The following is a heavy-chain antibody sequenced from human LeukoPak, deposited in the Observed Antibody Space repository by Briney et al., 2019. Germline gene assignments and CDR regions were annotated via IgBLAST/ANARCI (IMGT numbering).Heavy chain of an antibody. CDR3: ARAWSVLDYYDSSGYHD. J-gene: IGHJ4*02. CDR2: IIPIFGTA. Sequence: SVKVSCKASRCTFSSYAISWVRQAPGQGLEWMGGIIPIFGTANYAQKFQGRVTITTDESTSTAYMELSSLRSEDTAVYYCARAWSVLDYYDSSGYHDWGQGTLVTVSS. CDR1: RCTFSSYA. V-gene: IGHV1-69*05. D-gene: IGHD3-22*01.